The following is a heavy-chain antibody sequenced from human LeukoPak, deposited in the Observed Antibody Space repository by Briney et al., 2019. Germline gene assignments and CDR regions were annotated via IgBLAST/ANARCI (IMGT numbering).Heavy chain of an antibody. V-gene: IGHV4-30-4*08. CDR3: ASRMSSRPFDY. J-gene: IGHJ4*02. CDR2: IYYSGST. Sequence: SETLSLTCTVSGGSISSGDYYWSWIRQPPGKGLEWIGYIYYSGSTYYNPSLKSRVTISVDTSKNQFSLKLSSVTAADTAVYYCASRMSSRPFDYWGQGTLVTVSS. CDR1: GGSISSGDYY. D-gene: IGHD1-14*01.